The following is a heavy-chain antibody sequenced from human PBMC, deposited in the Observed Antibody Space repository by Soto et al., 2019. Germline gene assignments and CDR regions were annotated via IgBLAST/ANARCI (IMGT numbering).Heavy chain of an antibody. Sequence: PSETLSLTCAVYGGSFSGYYWSWIRQPPGKGLEWIGEINHSGSTNYNPSLKSRVTISVDTSKNQFSLKLSSVTAADTAVYYCASFSYPHYFDYWGQGTLVTVSS. CDR3: ASFSYPHYFDY. D-gene: IGHD3-10*01. J-gene: IGHJ4*02. CDR1: GGSFSGYY. CDR2: INHSGST. V-gene: IGHV4-34*01.